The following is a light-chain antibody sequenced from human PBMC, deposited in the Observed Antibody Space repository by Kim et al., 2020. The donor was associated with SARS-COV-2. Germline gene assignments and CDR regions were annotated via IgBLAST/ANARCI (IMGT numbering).Light chain of an antibody. V-gene: IGLV1-40*01. CDR2: GDN. Sequence: QRVTISCTGSSSNIGSPYDVHWYEQVPGTAPRLLIYGDNNRPSGVPDRFSGSKSGTSASLAISGLQAEDEAGYYCQSYDSSLSGWVFGGGTQLTVL. CDR1: SSNIGSPYD. CDR3: QSYDSSLSGWV. J-gene: IGLJ2*01.